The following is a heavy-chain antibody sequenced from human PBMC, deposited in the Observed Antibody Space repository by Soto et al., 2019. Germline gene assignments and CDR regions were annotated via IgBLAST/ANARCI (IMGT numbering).Heavy chain of an antibody. J-gene: IGHJ6*03. D-gene: IGHD2-2*01. Sequence: EVQLVESGGGLVQPGGSLRLSCAASGFTFSSYWMSWVHQAPGKGLEWVANIKQDGSEKYYVDSVKGRFTISRDNAKNSLYLQMNSLRAEDTAVYYCARDSRNYYYYYYMDVWGKGTTVTVSS. CDR3: ARDSRNYYYYYYMDV. CDR1: GFTFSSYW. CDR2: IKQDGSEK. V-gene: IGHV3-7*01.